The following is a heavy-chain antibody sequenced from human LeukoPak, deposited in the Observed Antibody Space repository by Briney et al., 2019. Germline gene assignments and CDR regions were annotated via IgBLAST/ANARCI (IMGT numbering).Heavy chain of an antibody. V-gene: IGHV3-48*03. J-gene: IGHJ6*03. Sequence: GGSLRLSCAASGFTFRSFDMNWVSQAPGKGLEWVAYISNSDNTIYYADSVRGRFTISRDDAKNSLYLQMNSLRVEDTAAYYCARSXLSLVWGKGTTVTVSS. CDR1: GFTFRSFD. CDR3: ARSXLSLV. CDR2: ISNSDNTI.